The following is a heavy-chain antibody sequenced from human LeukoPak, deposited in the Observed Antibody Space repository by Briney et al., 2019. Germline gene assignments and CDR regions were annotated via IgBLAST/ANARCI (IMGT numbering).Heavy chain of an antibody. J-gene: IGHJ4*02. CDR3: ARVRGGN. D-gene: IGHD3-16*01. Sequence: GGSLRLSCAAAGFTFSDFWMYWVRQAPGKGLVWISNINEYGTTAYADSVKGRFTISRDNAKNILYLQMNSLRAEDTAVYYCARVRGGNWGRGTLVTVSS. V-gene: IGHV3-74*01. CDR2: INEYGTT. CDR1: GFTFSDFW.